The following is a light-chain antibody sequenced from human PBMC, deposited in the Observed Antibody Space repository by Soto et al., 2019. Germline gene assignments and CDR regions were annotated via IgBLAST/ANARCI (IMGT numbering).Light chain of an antibody. J-gene: IGLJ3*02. Sequence: QSVLTQPPSASGTPGQRVTISCSGSSSNIGSNTVYWYQQLPGTAPKLLIYSTNQRPSGVPDRISGSKSGTSATLAISGLRFEDEADYYCAVWDDSLSGWVFGGGTKLTVL. CDR2: STN. CDR3: AVWDDSLSGWV. CDR1: SSNIGSNT. V-gene: IGLV1-47*02.